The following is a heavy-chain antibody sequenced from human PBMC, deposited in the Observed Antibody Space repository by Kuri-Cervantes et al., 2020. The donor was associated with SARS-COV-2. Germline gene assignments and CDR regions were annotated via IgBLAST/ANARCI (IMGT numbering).Heavy chain of an antibody. V-gene: IGHV3-7*03. J-gene: IGHJ5*02. CDR3: VRREGMTTYNR. Sequence: GGSLRLSCAASGFTVSSNYMSWVRQAPGKGLEWVANIKEDGSEKYYVDSVKGRFTISRDNAKNSLYLQMNSLRAEDTAVYYCVRREGMTTYNRWGQGTLVTVSS. CDR2: IKEDGSEK. D-gene: IGHD4-11*01. CDR1: GFTVSSNY.